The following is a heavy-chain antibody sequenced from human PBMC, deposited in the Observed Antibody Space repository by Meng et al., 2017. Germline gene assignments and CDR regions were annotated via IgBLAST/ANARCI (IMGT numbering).Heavy chain of an antibody. CDR2: INRSGST. D-gene: IGHD6-19*01. Sequence: QVHLQQWGAGLLKPSEDPSLTCAVYGGSFSGYYWSWIRQPPGKGLEWIGEINRSGSTNYNPSLKSRVTISVDTSKNQFSLKLNSVTAADTAVYYCAREIAVAAHYYWYFDLWGRGTLVTVSS. CDR3: AREIAVAAHYYWYFDL. J-gene: IGHJ2*01. CDR1: GGSFSGYY. V-gene: IGHV4-34*02.